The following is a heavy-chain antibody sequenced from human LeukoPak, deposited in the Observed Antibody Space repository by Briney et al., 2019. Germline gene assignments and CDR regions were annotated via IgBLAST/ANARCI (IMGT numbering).Heavy chain of an antibody. V-gene: IGHV3-30-3*01. Sequence: GGSLRLSCAASGFTFSSYAVHWVRQAPGKGLGWVAGLSSDGTNKYYADSVQGRFTISRDTSKNTLYLLMNSLRGEDTAVYYCAKDHTKEGWRYFDLWGRGTLVTVSS. CDR1: GFTFSSYA. CDR2: LSSDGTNK. CDR3: AKDHTKEGWRYFDL. D-gene: IGHD2-15*01. J-gene: IGHJ2*01.